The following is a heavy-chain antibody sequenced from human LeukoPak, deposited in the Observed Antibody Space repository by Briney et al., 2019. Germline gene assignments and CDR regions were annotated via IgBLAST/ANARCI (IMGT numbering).Heavy chain of an antibody. J-gene: IGHJ4*02. D-gene: IGHD6-13*01. CDR1: GFSLSSSGMC. Sequence: SGPALVKPTQTLTLTCTFSGFSLSSSGMCVNWIRQPPGKALEWLARIDWCDDKYYSTSLKTRLTISKDTSKNQVVLTMTNMDPVDTATYYCARGSIVAAGKYYFHYWGQGTLVTVSS. CDR2: IDWCDDK. CDR3: ARGSIVAAGKYYFHY. V-gene: IGHV2-70*11.